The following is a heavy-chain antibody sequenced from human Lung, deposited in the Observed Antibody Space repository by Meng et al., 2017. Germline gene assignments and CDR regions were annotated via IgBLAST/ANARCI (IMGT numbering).Heavy chain of an antibody. CDR1: GVSFSDYY. D-gene: IGHD4-11*01. CDR2: INHSGST. J-gene: IGHJ4*02. CDR3: ARGPTTMAHDFDY. Sequence: QVQLQRGGAGMLKASETLSLTCVVSGVSFSDYYWSWIRQPPGKGLEWIGEINHSGSTNYNPSLESRATISVDTSQKNLSLKLSSVTAADSAVYYCARGPTTMAHDFDYWGQGTLVTVSS. V-gene: IGHV4-34*01.